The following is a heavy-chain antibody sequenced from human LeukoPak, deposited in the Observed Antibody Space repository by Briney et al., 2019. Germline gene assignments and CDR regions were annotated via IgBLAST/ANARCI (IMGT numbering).Heavy chain of an antibody. CDR1: GFTFGENA. J-gene: IGHJ6*02. V-gene: IGHV3-11*01. D-gene: IGHD3-22*01. Sequence: TGGSLRLSCTASGFTFGENAMSWFRQAPGKGLEWVSYISSSGSITYHADSVKGQFTISRDNTKNSLYLQMNSLRAEDTAVYYCARVGYYYDSSGYYYGMDVWGQGTTVTVSS. CDR3: ARVGYYYDSSGYYYGMDV. CDR2: ISSSGSIT.